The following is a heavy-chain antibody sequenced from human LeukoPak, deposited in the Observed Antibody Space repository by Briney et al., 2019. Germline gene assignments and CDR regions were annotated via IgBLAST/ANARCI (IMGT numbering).Heavy chain of an antibody. Sequence: GGSLRLSCAASGFTLSNNWMHWVRQAPGKGLVNILNISPDGSYTDSADSVKGRFTISRDNAKNTLYLQMNSLIADDTAIYHCVHAAYYWNPGSAWGQGTLVTVSS. CDR2: ISPDGSYT. V-gene: IGHV3-74*01. CDR1: GFTLSNNW. D-gene: IGHD1-20*01. J-gene: IGHJ5*02. CDR3: VHAAYYWNPGSA.